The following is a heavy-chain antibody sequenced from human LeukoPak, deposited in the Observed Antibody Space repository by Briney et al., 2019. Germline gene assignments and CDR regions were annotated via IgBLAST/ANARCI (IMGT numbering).Heavy chain of an antibody. D-gene: IGHD2-2*01. Sequence: ASVKVSCKASGYTFTGYYMHWVRQAPGQGLEWMGWINPNSGGTNYAQKFQGRVTMTGDTSISTAYMELSRLRSEDTAVYYCARDRGGYCSSTSCYADLDYWGQGTLVTVSS. CDR2: INPNSGGT. CDR1: GYTFTGYY. CDR3: ARDRGGYCSSTSCYADLDY. J-gene: IGHJ4*02. V-gene: IGHV1-2*02.